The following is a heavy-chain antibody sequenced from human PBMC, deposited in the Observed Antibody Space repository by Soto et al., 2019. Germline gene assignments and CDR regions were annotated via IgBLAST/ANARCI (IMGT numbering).Heavy chain of an antibody. CDR1: GFTVSSNY. CDR2: IYSGGST. CDR3: AHVGTYYYDSSGYSYAFDI. V-gene: IGHV3-53*01. Sequence: PGGSLRLSCAASGFTVSSNYMSWVRQAPGKGLEWVSVIYSGGSTYYADSVKGRFTISRDNSKNTLYLQMNSLRAEDTAVYYCAHVGTYYYDSSGYSYAFDIWGQGTMVTVSS. D-gene: IGHD3-22*01. J-gene: IGHJ3*02.